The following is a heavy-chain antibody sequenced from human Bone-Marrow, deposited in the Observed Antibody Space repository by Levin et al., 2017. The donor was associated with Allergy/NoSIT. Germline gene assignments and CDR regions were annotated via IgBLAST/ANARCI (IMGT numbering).Heavy chain of an antibody. D-gene: IGHD1-26*01. J-gene: IGHJ4*02. CDR3: VRASITTTPYYFDF. CDR1: GFTFSDHY. Sequence: GGSLRLSCGVSGFTFSDHYMDWVRQAPGKGLEWVARIRNKANSYTTEYAASVKNRFTISRDDSRNSLYLQMHSLKTEDTAVYYCVRASITTTPYYFDFWGQGTLVTVSS. CDR2: IRNKANSYTT. V-gene: IGHV3-72*01.